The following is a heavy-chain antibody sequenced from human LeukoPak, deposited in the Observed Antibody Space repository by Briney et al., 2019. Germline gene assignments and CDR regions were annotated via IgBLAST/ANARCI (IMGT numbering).Heavy chain of an antibody. D-gene: IGHD1-1*01. Sequence: SQTLSLTCAVSGGSISSGGYSWSWIRQPPGNGLEWIGYIYHSGSTYYNPSLKSRVTISVDRSKNQFSLKLSSVTAADTAVYYCARSVSRWLQLEYLYFDLWAVAPWSLSPQ. J-gene: IGHJ2*01. CDR3: ARSVSRWLQLEYLYFDL. CDR2: IYHSGST. V-gene: IGHV4-30-2*01. CDR1: GGSISSGGYS.